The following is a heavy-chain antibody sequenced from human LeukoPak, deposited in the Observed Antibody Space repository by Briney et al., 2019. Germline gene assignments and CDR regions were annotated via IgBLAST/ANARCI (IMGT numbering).Heavy chain of an antibody. V-gene: IGHV3-30*18. J-gene: IGHJ4*02. D-gene: IGHD3-16*02. CDR2: ISYDGSNK. CDR3: AKCPVTFGGVIVITTGYFDY. CDR1: GFTFSSYG. Sequence: GRSLRLSCAASGFTFSSYGMHWVRQAPGKGLEWVAVISYDGSNKYYADSVKGRFAISRDNSKNTLYLQMNSLRAEDTALYYCAKCPVTFGGVIVITTGYFDYWGQGTLVTVSS.